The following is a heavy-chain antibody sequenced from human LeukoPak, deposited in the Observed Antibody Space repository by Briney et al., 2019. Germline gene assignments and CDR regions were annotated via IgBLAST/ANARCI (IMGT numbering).Heavy chain of an antibody. V-gene: IGHV3-30*02. CDR2: IWYGGSNK. CDR1: GFTFSSYG. J-gene: IGHJ4*02. D-gene: IGHD1-26*01. Sequence: GGSLRLSCAASGFTFSSYGMHWVRQAPGKGLEWVAVIWYGGSNKYYADSVKGRFTISRDNSKNTLYLQMNSLRAEDTAVYYCAKDDESGSYFSDYWGQGTLVTVSS. CDR3: AKDDESGSYFSDY.